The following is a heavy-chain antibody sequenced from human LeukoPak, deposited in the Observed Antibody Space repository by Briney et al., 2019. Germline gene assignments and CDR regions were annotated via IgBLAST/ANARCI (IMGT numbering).Heavy chain of an antibody. CDR3: ARSMGLTYYDIFPFDY. CDR2: IYKSGST. D-gene: IGHD3-9*01. J-gene: IGHJ4*02. Sequence: SETLSLTCTVSGDSLSSSNYYWGWFRQSLGKGLDWIGFIYKSGSTYYTPYLKSRVTISVDTSKNQFSLKLSSVTAADTAVYYCARSMGLTYYDIFPFDYWGQGTLVTVSS. V-gene: IGHV4-39*01. CDR1: GDSLSSSNYY.